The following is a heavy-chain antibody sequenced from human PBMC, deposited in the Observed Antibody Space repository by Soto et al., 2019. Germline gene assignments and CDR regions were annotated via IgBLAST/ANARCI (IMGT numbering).Heavy chain of an antibody. Sequence: VTVSCKASGGTFSSYAISWVRQAPGQGLEWMGGIIPIFGTANYAQKFQGRVTITADESTSTAYMELSSLRSEDTAVYYCARSCSSTSCYQYQHAFDIWGQGTMVTVS. CDR1: GGTFSSYA. V-gene: IGHV1-69*13. CDR3: ARSCSSTSCYQYQHAFDI. J-gene: IGHJ3*02. D-gene: IGHD2-2*01. CDR2: IIPIFGTA.